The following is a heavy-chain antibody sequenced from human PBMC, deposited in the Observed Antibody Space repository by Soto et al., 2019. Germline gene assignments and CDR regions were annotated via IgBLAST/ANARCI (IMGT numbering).Heavy chain of an antibody. V-gene: IGHV4-31*03. J-gene: IGHJ4*02. CDR2: IYFTGST. CDR3: ARLVYDTRLNYMYFDF. CDR1: GHSLSSGGYY. Sequence: KASETLSLTCTVSGHSLSSGGYYWSWIRQHPGKGLEWVGYIYFTGSTLYNPSLKSRLAMSLDTSKNQFSLKLGSVTAADTAIYFCARLVYDTRLNYMYFDFWGQGALVTVSS. D-gene: IGHD3-10*01.